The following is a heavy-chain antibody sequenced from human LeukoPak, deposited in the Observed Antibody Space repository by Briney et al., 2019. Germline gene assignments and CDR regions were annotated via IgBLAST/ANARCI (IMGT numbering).Heavy chain of an antibody. J-gene: IGHJ4*02. CDR2: IRQDGNEK. CDR1: GFTFSNYW. V-gene: IGHV3-7*04. D-gene: IGHD3-9*01. CDR3: ARAYDILTGTFPYY. Sequence: GGSLRLSCAASGFTFSNYWMSWVRQAPGKGLEWVANIRQDGNEKYYVGSVRGRFTISRDNAKNSLYLQMNSLRAEDTAVYYCARAYDILTGTFPYYWGQGTLVTVSS.